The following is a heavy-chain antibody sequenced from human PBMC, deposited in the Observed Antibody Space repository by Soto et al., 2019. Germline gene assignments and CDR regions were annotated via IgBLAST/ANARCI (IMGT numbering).Heavy chain of an antibody. CDR1: GFTFSSYA. Sequence: EVQLLESGGGLVQPGGSLRLSCAASGFTFSSYAMSWVRQAPGKGLEWVSAISGSGGSTYYADSVKGRFTISRDNSKNPLYLQMNSLRAEDTAVYYCAKARSGYPYSSSWYSESFDYWGQRTLVTVSS. CDR2: ISGSGGST. CDR3: AKARSGYPYSSSWYSESFDY. V-gene: IGHV3-23*01. J-gene: IGHJ4*02. D-gene: IGHD6-13*01.